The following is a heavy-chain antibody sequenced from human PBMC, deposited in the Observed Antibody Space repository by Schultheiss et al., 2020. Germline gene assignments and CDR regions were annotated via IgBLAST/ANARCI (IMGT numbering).Heavy chain of an antibody. V-gene: IGHV4-34*01. CDR2: INDSGST. CDR3: AMPSGFLDWLDV. Sequence: SETLSLTCAVSGVSFSGYYWTWVRQAPGKGLEWIGDINDSGSTTYSPSLKSRVTISIDTSKNEFSLRLRSVTAADTAVYYCAMPSGFLDWLDVWGQGTLVTVS. CDR1: GVSFSGYY. J-gene: IGHJ4*02. D-gene: IGHD3/OR15-3a*01.